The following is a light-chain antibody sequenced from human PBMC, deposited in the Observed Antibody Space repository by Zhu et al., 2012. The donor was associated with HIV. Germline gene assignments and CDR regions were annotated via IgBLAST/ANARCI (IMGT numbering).Light chain of an antibody. CDR1: QSIKNN. Sequence: EILMTQSPATLSVSLGERATLSCRASQSIKNNLAWYQQKPGQAPRLLIRGASTRAAGTPDRFSGSGYGTEFTLTISSVQSEDFAVYYCQQCERWPPVTFGQGTRCKS. CDR3: QQCERWPPVT. CDR2: GAS. V-gene: IGKV3-15*01. J-gene: IGKJ1*01.